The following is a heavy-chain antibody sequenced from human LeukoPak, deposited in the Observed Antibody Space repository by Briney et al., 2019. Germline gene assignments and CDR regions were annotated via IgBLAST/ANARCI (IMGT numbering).Heavy chain of an antibody. D-gene: IGHD6-19*01. CDR1: GYSFTDYW. CDR3: ASLGVFWGVAGRDY. J-gene: IGHJ4*02. V-gene: IGHV5-10-1*01. CDR2: IDPIDSYT. Sequence: GESLKISCKGSGYSFTDYWISWVRQKPGKGLEWMGRIDPIDSYTNYSPSFQGHVTISADKSISTAYLEWSSLGASDTAMYYCASLGVFWGVAGRDYWGQGTLVTVSS.